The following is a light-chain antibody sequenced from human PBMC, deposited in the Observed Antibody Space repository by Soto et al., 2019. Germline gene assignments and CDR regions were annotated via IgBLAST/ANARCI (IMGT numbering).Light chain of an antibody. CDR2: GAS. Sequence: EIGVTQSPCTLSVCQMERSTLSCRSGQSVSSSYLAWYRQKPGQAPRLLIYGASSRATGIPARFSGSGSGTDFTLTISRLAHEAFAVYYCQQYGSSPRTFGQGTKVDIK. CDR1: QSVSSSY. V-gene: IGKV3-20*01. J-gene: IGKJ1*01. CDR3: QQYGSSPRT.